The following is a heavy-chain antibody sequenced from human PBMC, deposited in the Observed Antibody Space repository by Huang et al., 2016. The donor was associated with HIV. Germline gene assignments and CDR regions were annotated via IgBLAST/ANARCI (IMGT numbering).Heavy chain of an antibody. Sequence: WIRQFPEKGLEWIGDINHNGKIIFNPSLSALVTISTVTSNNHSSLHPTSVTAADTALYYCARDFNYYASDNLGVYYFDSWGLGTLVTVSP. CDR2: INHNGKI. J-gene: IGHJ4*02. V-gene: IGHV4-34*01. CDR3: ARDFNYYASDNLGVYYFDS. D-gene: IGHD3-10*01.